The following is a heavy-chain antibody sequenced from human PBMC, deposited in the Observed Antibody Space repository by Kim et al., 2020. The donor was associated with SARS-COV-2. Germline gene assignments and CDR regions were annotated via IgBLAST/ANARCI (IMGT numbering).Heavy chain of an antibody. V-gene: IGHV3-11*05. CDR1: GFTFSDYY. Sequence: GGSLRLSCAASGFTFSDYYMSWIRQAPGKGLEWVSYISSSSSYTNYADSVKGRFTISRDNAKNSLYLQMNSLRAEDTAVYYCARVGGYRSSSWYWDYWGQGTLVTVSS. CDR2: ISSSSSYT. J-gene: IGHJ4*02. CDR3: ARVGGYRSSSWYWDY. D-gene: IGHD6-13*01.